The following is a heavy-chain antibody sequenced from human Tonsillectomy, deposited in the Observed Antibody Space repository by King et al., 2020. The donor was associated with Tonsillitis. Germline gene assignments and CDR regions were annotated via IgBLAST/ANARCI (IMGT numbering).Heavy chain of an antibody. D-gene: IGHD4-17*01. Sequence: QLVQSGAEVKKPGASVKVSCKTSGYIFTDYYMHWVRQAPGQGLEWMGWINPKSGGTISAQKFQGRVTLTRDTSINTTYLELISRTSDDTAVYYCVREAYDWGRGTLITVSS. CDR3: VREAYD. J-gene: IGHJ4*02. CDR1: GYIFTDYY. V-gene: IGHV1-2*02. CDR2: INPKSGGT.